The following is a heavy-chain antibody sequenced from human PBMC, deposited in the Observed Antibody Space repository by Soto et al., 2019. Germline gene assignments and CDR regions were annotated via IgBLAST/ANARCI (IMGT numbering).Heavy chain of an antibody. D-gene: IGHD2-2*01. Sequence: GESLKISCKGSGYSFTNYWIGWVRQMPGKGLEWMGLIYPGDSDTRYSPSFEGQVTISADKSISTAYLQWSGLKASDTAMYYCARRKASSTTSLSFRAGFDYWGQGTLVTVSS. CDR1: GYSFTNYW. V-gene: IGHV5-51*01. CDR2: IYPGDSDT. CDR3: ARRKASSTTSLSFRAGFDY. J-gene: IGHJ4*02.